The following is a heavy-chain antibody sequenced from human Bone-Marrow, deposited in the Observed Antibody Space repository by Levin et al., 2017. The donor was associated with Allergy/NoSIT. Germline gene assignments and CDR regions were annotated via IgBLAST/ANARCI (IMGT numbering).Heavy chain of an antibody. D-gene: IGHD3-22*01. CDR2: IKSKTDGETA. V-gene: IGHV3-15*01. CDR1: GFSFTTTW. Sequence: GGSLRLSCAASGFSFTTTWMTWVRQAPGKGLEWVGRIKSKTDGETANYAAPVKGRFHISRHDSNNTVYLQMNSLKTEDTAVYYCTTDSPIYNNSGLPVDYRGQGTLVTVSA. J-gene: IGHJ4*02. CDR3: TTDSPIYNNSGLPVDY.